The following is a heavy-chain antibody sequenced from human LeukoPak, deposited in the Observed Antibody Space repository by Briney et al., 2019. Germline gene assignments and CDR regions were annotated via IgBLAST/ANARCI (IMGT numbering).Heavy chain of an antibody. Sequence: SQTLSLTCAISGDSVSSNSAAWNWIRQSPSRGLEWLGRTYYRSKWYNDYAVSVKSRITINPDTSKNQFSLQLNSATPEDTAVYYCARDYRSGYDTYYYYYGMDVWGKGTTVTVSS. CDR3: ARDYRSGYDTYYYYYGMDV. D-gene: IGHD5-12*01. CDR2: TYYRSKWYN. CDR1: GDSVSSNSAA. V-gene: IGHV6-1*01. J-gene: IGHJ6*04.